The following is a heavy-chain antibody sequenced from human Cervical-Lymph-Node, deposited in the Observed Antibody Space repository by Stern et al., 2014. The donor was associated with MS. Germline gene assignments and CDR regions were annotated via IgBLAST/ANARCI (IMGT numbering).Heavy chain of an antibody. CDR3: ARVDYYDRLIDY. V-gene: IGHV4-61*02. D-gene: IGHD3-22*01. CDR1: GASISSGTYY. CDR2: IYTGGST. J-gene: IGHJ4*02. Sequence: QLQLQESGPGLVRPSQTLSLTCTVSGASISSGTYYWTWIRQPAGKGLEWIGRIYTGGSTNFNPSLKSRVAISVDTSKNQISLILSSVTAADTAMYYCARVDYYDRLIDYWGQGTLVTVSS.